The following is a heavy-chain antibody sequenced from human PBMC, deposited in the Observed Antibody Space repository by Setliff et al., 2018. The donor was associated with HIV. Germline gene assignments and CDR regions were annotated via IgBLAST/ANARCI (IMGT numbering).Heavy chain of an antibody. Sequence: SETLSLTCAVSGYSISSGHYWGWIRQPPGKGLEWIGSIYQTANTFYSPSLKSRAAISVDTSKNQFSLRLSSVTAADTAIYYCARREEPNSNNFRSGYSGFDYWGQGMLVTVSS. CDR3: ARREEPNSNNFRSGYSGFDY. J-gene: IGHJ4*02. CDR2: IYQTANT. CDR1: GYSISSGHY. V-gene: IGHV4-38-2*01. D-gene: IGHD3-3*01.